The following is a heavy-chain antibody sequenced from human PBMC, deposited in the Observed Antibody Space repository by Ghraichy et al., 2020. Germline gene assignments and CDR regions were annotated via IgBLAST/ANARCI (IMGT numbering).Heavy chain of an antibody. Sequence: SETLSLTCTVSGGSISTSSYYWGWMRQPPGKGLEWIGTIYYSGSTYYNPSLKSRVTISVDTSKNQFSLKLSSVTAADTSMYYCARHPKSTGQLVDYWGQGSLVTVSS. CDR3: ARHPKSTGQLVDY. CDR1: GGSISTSSYY. V-gene: IGHV4-39*01. D-gene: IGHD6-6*01. CDR2: IYYSGST. J-gene: IGHJ4*02.